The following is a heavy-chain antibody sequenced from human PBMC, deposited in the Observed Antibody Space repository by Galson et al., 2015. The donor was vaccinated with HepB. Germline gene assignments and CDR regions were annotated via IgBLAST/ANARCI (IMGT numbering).Heavy chain of an antibody. CDR1: GFTFSSYA. J-gene: IGHJ6*02. Sequence: SLRLSCAASGFTFSSYAMHWVRQAPGKGLEWVAVISYDGSNKYYADSVKGRFTISRDNSKNTLYLQMNSLRAEDTAVYYCARGPRAAAGTGGMDVWGQGTTVTVSS. V-gene: IGHV3-30-3*01. CDR2: ISYDGSNK. D-gene: IGHD6-13*01. CDR3: ARGPRAAAGTGGMDV.